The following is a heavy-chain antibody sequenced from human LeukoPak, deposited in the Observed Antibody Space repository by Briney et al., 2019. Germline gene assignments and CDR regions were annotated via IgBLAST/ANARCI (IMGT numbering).Heavy chain of an antibody. D-gene: IGHD6-19*01. Sequence: ASVKVSCKASGYTFTSYDINWVRQATGQGLEWMGWMNPNSGNTGYAQEFQGRVTMTRNTSISTAYMELSSLRSEHTPVYYCASIHSSGWYTWFDPWGQGTLVTVSS. CDR2: MNPNSGNT. CDR3: ASIHSSGWYTWFDP. CDR1: GYTFTSYD. V-gene: IGHV1-8*01. J-gene: IGHJ5*02.